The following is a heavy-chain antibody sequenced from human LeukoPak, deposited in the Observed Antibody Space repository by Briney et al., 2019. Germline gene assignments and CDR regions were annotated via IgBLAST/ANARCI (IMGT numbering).Heavy chain of an antibody. Sequence: GGSLRLSCAASGFTFSSYAMSWVRQAPGKGLEWFSAISCSGGSTDYADSVKGRFTISRDNSKNTMYLQMNSLRAEDTAVYYCAKDPTMIVVVIPDYWGQGTLVTVSS. CDR2: ISCSGGST. CDR3: AKDPTMIVVVIPDY. D-gene: IGHD3-22*01. CDR1: GFTFSSYA. V-gene: IGHV3-23*01. J-gene: IGHJ4*02.